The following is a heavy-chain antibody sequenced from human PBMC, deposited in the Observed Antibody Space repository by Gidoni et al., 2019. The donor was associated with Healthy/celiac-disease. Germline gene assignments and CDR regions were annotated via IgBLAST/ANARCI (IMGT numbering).Heavy chain of an antibody. D-gene: IGHD6-19*01. CDR1: GGSFSGYY. CDR2: INHSGST. J-gene: IGHJ4*02. CDR3: ARSSSGWPGWRTPFDY. Sequence: QVQLQQWGAGLLKPSETLSLTCAVYGGSFSGYYWSWIRQPQGKGLEWIGEINHSGSTNYNPSLKSRVTISVDTSKNQFSLKLSSVTAADTAVYYCARSSSGWPGWRTPFDYWGQGTLVTVSS. V-gene: IGHV4-34*01.